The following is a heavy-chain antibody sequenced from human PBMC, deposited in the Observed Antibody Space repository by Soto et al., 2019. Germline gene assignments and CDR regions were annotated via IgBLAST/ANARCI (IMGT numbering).Heavy chain of an antibody. V-gene: IGHV3-15*07. Sequence: EVQLVESGGGLVKPGGSLRLSCAASGFTFSNSCMNWVRQAPGKGLDWGGRIKSKTDGGTTDYAAPVKGRFTISRDNSKNTLYLQMNSLKTEDTAVYYCTTALPFDPWGQGTLVTVSS. CDR3: TTALPFDP. CDR2: IKSKTDGGTT. J-gene: IGHJ5*02. CDR1: GFTFSNSC.